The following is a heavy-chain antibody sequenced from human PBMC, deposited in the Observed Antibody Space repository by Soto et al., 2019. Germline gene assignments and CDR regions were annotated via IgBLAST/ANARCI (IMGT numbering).Heavy chain of an antibody. CDR2: ISGNDGNK. V-gene: IGHV1-18*04. CDR1: GYTFTSFG. D-gene: IGHD4-17*01. J-gene: IGHJ3*02. Sequence: XSVKVSSKASGYTFTSFGISWVRQAPGQGLEWMGWISGNDGNKTYAQKIQGRVTMTTDTSTSTAYMELRNLRSDDTAVYYCARDPTVVSPDAFDIWGKGTMVTVSS. CDR3: ARDPTVVSPDAFDI.